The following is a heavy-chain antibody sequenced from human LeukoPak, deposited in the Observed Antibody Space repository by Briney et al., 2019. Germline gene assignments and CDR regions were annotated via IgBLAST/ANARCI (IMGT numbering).Heavy chain of an antibody. CDR2: IIPILGIT. V-gene: IGHV1-69*04. J-gene: IGHJ4*02. CDR3: ARGGRIQLWTKFDY. D-gene: IGHD5-18*01. CDR1: GGTFSSYA. Sequence: ASVKVSCKASGGTFSSYAISWVRQAPGQGLEWMGRIIPILGITNYAQKFQGRVTITADKSTSTAYMELRSLRSDDTAVYYCARGGRIQLWTKFDYWGQGTLVTVSS.